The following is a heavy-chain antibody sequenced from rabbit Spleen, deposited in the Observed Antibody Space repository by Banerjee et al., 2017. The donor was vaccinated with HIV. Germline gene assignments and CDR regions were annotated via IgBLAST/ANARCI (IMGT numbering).Heavy chain of an antibody. D-gene: IGHD1-1*01. Sequence: QSLEESGGDLVKPGASLTLTCTASGFSFSSSYYMCWVRQAPGKGLECIACIYAGSSGSTWYASWAKGRFTISKTSSTTVALQMTGMTAADTATYFCARDTSSSFSSYGMDLWGQGTLVTVS. CDR1: GFSFSSSYY. V-gene: IGHV1S40*01. CDR3: ARDTSSSFSSYGMDL. CDR2: IYAGSSGST. J-gene: IGHJ6*01.